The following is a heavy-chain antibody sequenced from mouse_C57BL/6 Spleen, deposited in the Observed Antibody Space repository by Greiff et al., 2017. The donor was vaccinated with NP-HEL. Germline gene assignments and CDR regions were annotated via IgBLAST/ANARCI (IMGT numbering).Heavy chain of an antibody. CDR3: AGRSSWGSSPWYFDV. CDR2: IDPNSGGT. Sequence: QVQLQQPGAELVKPGASVKLSCKASGYTFTSYWMHWVKQRPGRGLEWIGRIDPNSGGTKYNEKFKSKATLTVDKPSSTAYMQLSSLTSEDSAVYYCAGRSSWGSSPWYFDVWGTGTTVTVSS. J-gene: IGHJ1*03. CDR1: GYTFTSYW. D-gene: IGHD1-1*01. V-gene: IGHV1-72*01.